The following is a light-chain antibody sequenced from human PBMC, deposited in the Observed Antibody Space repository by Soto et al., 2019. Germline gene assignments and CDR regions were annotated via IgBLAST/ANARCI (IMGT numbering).Light chain of an antibody. V-gene: IGLV2-8*01. CDR2: EVS. CDR1: SSDVGGYNY. Sequence: QSVLTQPPSASGSPGQSVTISCTGTSSDVGGYNYVSWYQQHPGKAPKLMIYEVSKRPSGVPDRFSGSKSGNTASLTVSGLQAEDEADYYCCSYAGSSTPYVFGTGTKV. CDR3: CSYAGSSTPYV. J-gene: IGLJ1*01.